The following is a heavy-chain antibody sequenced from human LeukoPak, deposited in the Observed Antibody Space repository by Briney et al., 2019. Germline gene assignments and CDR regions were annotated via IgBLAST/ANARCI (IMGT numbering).Heavy chain of an antibody. CDR2: ISAYNGNT. D-gene: IGHD3-10*01. CDR1: GYTFTSYG. J-gene: IGHJ5*02. Sequence: ASVKLSYKASGYTFTSYGISWVRQAPGQGLEWRGWISAYNGNTNYAQKLQGRVTMTTDTSTSTAYMELRSLRSDDTAVYYCARNPGTQAQFMVRGVIIPFDPWGQGTLVTVSS. CDR3: ARNPGTQAQFMVRGVIIPFDP. V-gene: IGHV1-18*04.